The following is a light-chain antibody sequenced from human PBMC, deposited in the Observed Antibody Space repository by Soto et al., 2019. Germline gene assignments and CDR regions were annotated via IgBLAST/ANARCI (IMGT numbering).Light chain of an antibody. J-gene: IGKJ2*01. CDR1: QRITTY. V-gene: IGKV1-39*01. CDR3: QQTNNTPYT. Sequence: IHMTQSPSSLSASVGDRVTITCRASQRITTYLNWYQQKPGEAPKLLISTSGTLQRGVPSRFTGSGSGTDFTLTITSLQPADFATDFCQQTNNTPYTFGQGAKLEIK. CDR2: TSG.